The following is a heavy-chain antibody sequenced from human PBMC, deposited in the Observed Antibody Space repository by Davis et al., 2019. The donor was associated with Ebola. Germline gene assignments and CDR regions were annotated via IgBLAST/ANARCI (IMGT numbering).Heavy chain of an antibody. J-gene: IGHJ6*03. Sequence: GESLKISCAASGFTFSSYSMNWVRQAPGKGLEWVSAISGSGGSTYYADSVEGRFTISRDNAKNSLYLQMNSLRAEDTAVYYCARADIVVVPAAIGYYYYYMDVWGKGTTVTVSS. CDR1: GFTFSSYS. D-gene: IGHD2-2*02. CDR3: ARADIVVVPAAIGYYYYYMDV. V-gene: IGHV3-21*04. CDR2: ISGSGGST.